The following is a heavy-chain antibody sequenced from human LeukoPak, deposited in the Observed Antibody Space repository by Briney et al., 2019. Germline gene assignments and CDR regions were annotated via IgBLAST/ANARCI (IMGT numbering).Heavy chain of an antibody. V-gene: IGHV3-21*01. Sequence: GGSLRLSCAASGFTFSSYSMNWVRQAPGKGLEWVSSISSSSSYIYYADSVKGRLTISRDNAKNSLYLQMNSLRAEDTAVYYCARGYYYGSGSYYPPYYFDYWGQGTLVTVSS. CDR1: GFTFSSYS. J-gene: IGHJ4*02. CDR2: ISSSSSYI. D-gene: IGHD3-10*01. CDR3: ARGYYYGSGSYYPPYYFDY.